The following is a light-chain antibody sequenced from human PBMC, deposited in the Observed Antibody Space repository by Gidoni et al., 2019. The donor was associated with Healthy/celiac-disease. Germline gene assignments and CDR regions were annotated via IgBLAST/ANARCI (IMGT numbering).Light chain of an antibody. V-gene: IGKV3-11*01. CDR3: QQRSNWPRT. CDR1: QSVSSY. CDR2: DAP. J-gene: IGKJ1*01. Sequence: EIVLTQSPATLSLSPGERATLSGRASQSVSSYLAWYQQKPGQAPRLLIYDAPNRATGIPARFSGSGSGTDFTLTISSLEPEDFAVYYCQQRSNWPRTFGQGTKVEIK.